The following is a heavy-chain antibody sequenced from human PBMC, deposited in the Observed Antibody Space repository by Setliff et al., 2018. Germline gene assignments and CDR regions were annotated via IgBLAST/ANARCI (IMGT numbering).Heavy chain of an antibody. D-gene: IGHD3-10*01. CDR3: ARGNTLLQGSGSYYYGMDV. J-gene: IGHJ6*02. CDR1: GYTFTSYD. Sequence: ASVKVSCKASGYTFTSYDINWVRQATGQGLEWMGWMNPNSGNTGYAQKFQGRVTITRNTAISTAYMELSSLRSEDTAVYYCARGNTLLQGSGSYYYGMDVWGQGTTVTVSS. V-gene: IGHV1-8*03. CDR2: MNPNSGNT.